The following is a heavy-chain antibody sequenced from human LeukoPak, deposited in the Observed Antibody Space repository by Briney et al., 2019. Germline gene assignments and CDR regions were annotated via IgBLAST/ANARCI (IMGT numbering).Heavy chain of an antibody. Sequence: PGGSLRLSCAASGFTFSSYAMHWVRQAPGKGLEGVAVISYDGSNKYYAHSVKGRSTIPRDNSKNTLYLQMNSLRAEDSAVLYCARGGYHLRYGAFHIWGQRTMVTDSS. V-gene: IGHV3-30*04. J-gene: IGHJ3*02. CDR2: ISYDGSNK. D-gene: IGHD2-15*01. CDR3: ARGGYHLRYGAFHI. CDR1: GFTFSSYA.